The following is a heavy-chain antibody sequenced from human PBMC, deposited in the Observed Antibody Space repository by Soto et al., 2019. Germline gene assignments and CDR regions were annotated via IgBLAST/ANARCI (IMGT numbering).Heavy chain of an antibody. Sequence: PSETLSLTCTVSGGSISSSSYYWGWIRQPPGKGLEWIGSIYYSGSTYYNPSLKSRATISVDTSKNQFSLKLSSVTAADTAVYYCARQGRLRYYYYYGMDVWGQGTTVTVSS. CDR3: ARQGRLRYYYYYGMDV. J-gene: IGHJ6*02. V-gene: IGHV4-39*01. D-gene: IGHD3-10*01. CDR2: IYYSGST. CDR1: GGSISSSSYY.